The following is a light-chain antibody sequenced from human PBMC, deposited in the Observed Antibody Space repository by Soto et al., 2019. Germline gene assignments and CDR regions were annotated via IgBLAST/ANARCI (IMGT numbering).Light chain of an antibody. Sequence: EIVLTQSPGTLSLSPGERATLSCRASQSVSSSSLAWYQQKRGQAPRLLIHGASSRATGIPDRFSGSGSGTDFTLTISSLQPEDFATYYCQQANSFPLTFGGGTKVDIK. V-gene: IGKV3-20*01. J-gene: IGKJ4*01. CDR3: QQANSFPLT. CDR1: QSVSSSS. CDR2: GAS.